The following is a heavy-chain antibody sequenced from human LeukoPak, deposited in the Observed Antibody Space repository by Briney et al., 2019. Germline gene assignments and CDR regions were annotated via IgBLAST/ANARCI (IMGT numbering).Heavy chain of an antibody. V-gene: IGHV1-18*01. CDR2: ISAYNGNT. D-gene: IGHD2-15*01. Sequence: ASVKVSCKASGYTFTSYGISWERQAPGQGLEWMGWISAYNGNTNYAQKLQGRVTMTTDTSTSTAYMELRSLRSDDTAVYYCARDWIGYCSGGSCYSGWLRGSNFDPWGQGTLVTVSS. J-gene: IGHJ5*02. CDR1: GYTFTSYG. CDR3: ARDWIGYCSGGSCYSGWLRGSNFDP.